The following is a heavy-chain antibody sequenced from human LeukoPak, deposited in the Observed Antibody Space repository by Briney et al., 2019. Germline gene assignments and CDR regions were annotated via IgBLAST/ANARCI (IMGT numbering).Heavy chain of an antibody. CDR3: ARDPGLMITFGGVKGSFDY. J-gene: IGHJ4*02. CDR2: ISAYNGNT. Sequence: ASVKVSCEASGYTFTSYGISWVRQAPGQGLEWMGWISAYNGNTNYAQKLQGRVTMTTDTSTSTAYMELRSLRSDDTAVYYCARDPGLMITFGGVKGSFDYWGQGTLVTVSS. D-gene: IGHD3-16*01. CDR1: GYTFTSYG. V-gene: IGHV1-18*04.